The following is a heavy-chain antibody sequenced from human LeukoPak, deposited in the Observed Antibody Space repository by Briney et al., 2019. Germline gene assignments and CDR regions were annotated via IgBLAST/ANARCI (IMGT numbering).Heavy chain of an antibody. D-gene: IGHD6-6*01. V-gene: IGHV1-46*03. CDR1: GYTFTSYY. CDR2: INPSGGST. CDR3: ARDRGKSSIAARPQYYFDY. Sequence: GASVKVSCKASGYTFTSYYMHWVRQAPGQGLEWMGIINPSGGSTSYAQKFQGRVTMTRDTSTSTVYMELSSLRSEDTAVYYCARDRGKSSIAARPQYYFDYWGQGTLVTVFS. J-gene: IGHJ4*02.